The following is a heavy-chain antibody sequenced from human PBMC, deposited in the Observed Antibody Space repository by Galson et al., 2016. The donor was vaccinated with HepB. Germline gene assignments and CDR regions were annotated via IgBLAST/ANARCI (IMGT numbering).Heavy chain of an antibody. D-gene: IGHD3-16*01. CDR3: ARGGSRGGQYSY. Sequence: SLRLSCAAPGFTFSGYGMHWVRQGPGKGLEWVAVIWYDGSEKYYADSVKGRFVISRDNSKNTLNLQMNSLRAEDTAVYYCARGGSRGGQYSYWGRGTLVIGSS. V-gene: IGHV3-33*01. CDR1: GFTFSGYG. J-gene: IGHJ4*02. CDR2: IWYDGSEK.